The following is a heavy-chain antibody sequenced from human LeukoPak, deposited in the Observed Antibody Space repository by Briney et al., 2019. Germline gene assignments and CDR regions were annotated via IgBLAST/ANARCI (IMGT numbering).Heavy chain of an antibody. CDR1: GGSFSGYY. D-gene: IGHD5-18*01. J-gene: IGHJ4*02. Sequence: SETLSLTCAVYGGSFSGYYWSWIRQPPGKGLEWIGEINHSGSTNYNPSLKSRVTISVDTSKNQFSLRLSSVTAADTAVYYCASGRRGYSYGFYYFDYWGQGTLVTVSS. CDR3: ASGRRGYSYGFYYFDY. CDR2: INHSGST. V-gene: IGHV4-34*01.